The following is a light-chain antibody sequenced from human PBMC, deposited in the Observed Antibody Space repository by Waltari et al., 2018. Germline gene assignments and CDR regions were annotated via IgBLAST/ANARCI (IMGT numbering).Light chain of an antibody. J-gene: IGKJ1*01. Sequence: DIQMTQSPSSLSASAGDTVTITCRASQGFSTYLNWYQQKPGKPPKRLIYETSNLESGVPSRFSGSGSGTDFTLNISSLQPEDFATYYCLQYNSHPWTFGQGTKLEIK. CDR3: LQYNSHPWT. CDR1: QGFSTY. CDR2: ETS. V-gene: IGKV1-17*01.